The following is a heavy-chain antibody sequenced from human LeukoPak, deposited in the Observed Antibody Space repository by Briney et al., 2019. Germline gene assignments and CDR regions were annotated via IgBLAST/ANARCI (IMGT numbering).Heavy chain of an antibody. CDR2: INPNSGGT. Sequence: GASVKVSCKASGYTFTDYYMHWVRQAPGQGLEWMGWINPNSGGTNYAQKFQGRVTMTRDTSISTAYMELSRLRSDDTAVYYCARLPRITGTTSWDYYHMDVWGKGTTVTISS. CDR3: ARLPRITGTTSWDYYHMDV. J-gene: IGHJ6*03. D-gene: IGHD1-20*01. V-gene: IGHV1-2*02. CDR1: GYTFTDYY.